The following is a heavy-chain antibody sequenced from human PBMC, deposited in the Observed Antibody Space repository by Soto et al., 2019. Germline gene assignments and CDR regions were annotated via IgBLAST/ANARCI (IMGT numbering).Heavy chain of an antibody. J-gene: IGHJ4*02. CDR3: GRHDGSGYLNY. CDR2: TWHDGSKK. CDR1: GFTFSNYG. D-gene: IGHD3-22*01. Sequence: VGSLRLSCAASGFTFSNYGMHWVRQAPGKGLEWVAVTWHDGSKKYYVDSVKGRFTISRDNSKNTLYLQMNSLRAEDTAVYYCGRHDGSGYLNYWGQGTLVTVSS. V-gene: IGHV3-33*01.